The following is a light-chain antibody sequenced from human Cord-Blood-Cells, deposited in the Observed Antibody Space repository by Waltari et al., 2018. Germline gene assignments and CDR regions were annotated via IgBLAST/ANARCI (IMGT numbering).Light chain of an antibody. CDR3: QQYNNWPPWT. CDR1: QSVSSN. CDR2: GAS. J-gene: IGKJ1*01. V-gene: IGKV3-15*01. Sequence: EIVMTQSPATLSVSPGERATLPCRASQSVSSNLAWYQQKPGQAPRLLIYGASTRATGIPARFSGSGSGTEFTLTISSLQSEDFAVYYWQQYNNWPPWTFGQGTKVEIK.